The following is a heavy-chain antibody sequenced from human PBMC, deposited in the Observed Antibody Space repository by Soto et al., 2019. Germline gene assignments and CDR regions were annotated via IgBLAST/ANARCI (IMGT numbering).Heavy chain of an antibody. Sequence: EVQLLESGGGLVQPGGSLRLSCAASGFTFSNYAMTWVRQAPGKGLEWVSAINGDGGGNGGSTYYADSVKGRFTISRDNSRNTLYLHMNNLRVEDTAVNYCAKRPLTWYLGLDYWGQGALVTVSS. J-gene: IGHJ4*02. D-gene: IGHD3-9*01. CDR1: GFTFSNYA. CDR3: AKRPLTWYLGLDY. CDR2: INGDGGGNGGST. V-gene: IGHV3-23*01.